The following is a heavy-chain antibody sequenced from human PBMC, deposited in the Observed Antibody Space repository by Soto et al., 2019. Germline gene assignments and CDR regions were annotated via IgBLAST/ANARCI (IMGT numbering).Heavy chain of an antibody. D-gene: IGHD3-22*01. V-gene: IGHV1-3*04. CDR1: GYTFTDYA. Sequence: QVQLVQSGADVQKPGASMKISCKASGYTFTDYAIHWVRQAPGQGLEWMGWINTVSGDIRYSQKLWGGVTITRDTSASTAYMELSSLRSEDTAVYYWAREKLVYYSDHSGYSYDFWGQGTQVTVSS. CDR2: INTVSGDI. CDR3: AREKLVYYSDHSGYSYDF. J-gene: IGHJ4*02.